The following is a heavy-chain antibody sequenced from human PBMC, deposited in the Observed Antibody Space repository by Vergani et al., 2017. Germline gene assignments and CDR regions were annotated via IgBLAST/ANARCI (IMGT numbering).Heavy chain of an antibody. D-gene: IGHD3-3*01. CDR3: ARGNYDFWSGYYPYFDY. Sequence: QLQLQESGPGLVKPSETLSLTCTVSGGSISSYYWSWIRQPAGKGLEWIGRIYTSGSTNYNPSLKSRVTMSVDTSKNQFSLKLSSVTAADTAVYYCARGNYDFWSGYYPYFDYWGQGTLVTVSS. CDR2: IYTSGST. J-gene: IGHJ4*02. CDR1: GGSISSYY. V-gene: IGHV4-4*07.